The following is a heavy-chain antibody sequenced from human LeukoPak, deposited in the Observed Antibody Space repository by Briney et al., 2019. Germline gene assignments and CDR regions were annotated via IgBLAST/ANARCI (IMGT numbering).Heavy chain of an antibody. CDR3: AREGSVVVVAAGNWFDP. J-gene: IGHJ5*02. D-gene: IGHD2-15*01. Sequence: GGSLRLSCAASGFTFSSYGMHWVRQAPGKGLEWVAVIWYDGSNKYYADSVKGRFTISRDNSKNTLYLQMNSLRAEDTAVYYCAREGSVVVVAAGNWFDPWGQGTLVTVSS. CDR2: IWYDGSNK. V-gene: IGHV3-33*01. CDR1: GFTFSSYG.